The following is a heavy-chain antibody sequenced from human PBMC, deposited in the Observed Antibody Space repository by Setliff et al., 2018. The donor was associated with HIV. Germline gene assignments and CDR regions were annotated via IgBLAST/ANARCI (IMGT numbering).Heavy chain of an antibody. Sequence: PGGSLRLSCATSRFSFSTFWMTWVRQAPGKGLEWIANINEDGNKKYHAGSVWGRFTISRDNAKNSLYLQMHSLRPEDTALYFCARDSLADPGTLHGPMDLWGKGTTVTVSS. CDR3: ARDSLADPGTLHGPMDL. D-gene: IGHD6-13*01. V-gene: IGHV3-7*01. CDR1: RFSFSTFW. J-gene: IGHJ6*03. CDR2: INEDGNKK.